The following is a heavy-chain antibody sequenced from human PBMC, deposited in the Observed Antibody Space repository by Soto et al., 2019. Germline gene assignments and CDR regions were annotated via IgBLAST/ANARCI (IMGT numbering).Heavy chain of an antibody. J-gene: IGHJ6*02. CDR3: ARDRIPTGMDV. CDR1: GLTVSSNY. CDR2: IYSGGST. V-gene: IGHV3-66*01. Sequence: EVQLVESGGGLVQAGGSMRLSCAASGLTVSSNYMSWVRQAPGKGLEWVSVIYSGGSTYYADSVKGRFTISRDNSKNTLYLQMNSLRAEDTAVYYCARDRIPTGMDVWGQGTTVTVSS.